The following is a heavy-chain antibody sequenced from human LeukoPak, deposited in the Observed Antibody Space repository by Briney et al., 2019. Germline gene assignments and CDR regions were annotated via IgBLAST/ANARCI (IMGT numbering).Heavy chain of an antibody. J-gene: IGHJ4*02. Sequence: GGSLRLSCAASGFTFTTYTMNWVRQAPGKGLEWVSSISSSSSYIYYADSVKGRFTISRDNSKNTLYLQMNSLRAEDTAVYYCAKVRSTFGGVIVPIDYWGQGTLVTVSS. V-gene: IGHV3-21*04. CDR2: ISSSSSYI. CDR1: GFTFTTYT. CDR3: AKVRSTFGGVIVPIDY. D-gene: IGHD3-16*02.